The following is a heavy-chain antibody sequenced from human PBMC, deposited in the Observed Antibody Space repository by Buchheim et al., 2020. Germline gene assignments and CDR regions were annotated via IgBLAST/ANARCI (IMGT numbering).Heavy chain of an antibody. D-gene: IGHD1-7*01. J-gene: IGHJ5*02. Sequence: EVQLLESGGGLVQPGGSLRLPCAASGFTFSSYAMSWVRQAPGKGLEWVSAICGSGGSTYYADSVKGRFTISRDNSKNTLYLQMNSLRAEDTAVYYCANFRVNWNYVPNWFDPWGQGTL. CDR1: GFTFSSYA. CDR2: ICGSGGST. CDR3: ANFRVNWNYVPNWFDP. V-gene: IGHV3-23*01.